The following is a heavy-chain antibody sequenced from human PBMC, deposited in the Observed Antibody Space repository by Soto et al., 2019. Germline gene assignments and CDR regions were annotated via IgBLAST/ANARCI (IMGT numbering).Heavy chain of an antibody. V-gene: IGHV3-15*01. Sequence: GGSLRLSCAASGFTFSSYAMSWVRQAPGKGLEWVGRIKSKTDGGTTDYAAPVKGRFTISRDDSKNTLYLQMNSLKTEDTAVYYCTTGLYGDYGYWGQGTLVTVSS. CDR1: GFTFSSYA. CDR3: TTGLYGDYGY. J-gene: IGHJ4*02. CDR2: IKSKTDGGTT. D-gene: IGHD4-17*01.